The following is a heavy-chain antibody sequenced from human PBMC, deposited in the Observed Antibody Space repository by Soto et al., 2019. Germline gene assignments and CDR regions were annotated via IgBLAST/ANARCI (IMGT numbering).Heavy chain of an antibody. D-gene: IGHD2-2*01. J-gene: IGHJ4*02. CDR2: IDYSGST. CDR3: ARVVVPATVQPTDTHDF. V-gene: IGHV4-39*01. Sequence: GTVSLTCTVSGGSISSSSDYWGWLRQHQGKGLEGIGSIDYSGSTYYNPSLKSRVTISVNTSKNQFSLTLSSVTAADTAVYYCARVVVPATVQPTDTHDFRSRGSPVTGSA. CDR1: GGSISSSSDY.